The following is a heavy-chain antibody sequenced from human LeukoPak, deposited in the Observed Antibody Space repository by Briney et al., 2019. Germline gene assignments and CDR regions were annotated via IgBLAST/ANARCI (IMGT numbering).Heavy chain of an antibody. J-gene: IGHJ3*02. CDR2: ISWNSGSI. D-gene: IGHD3-22*01. CDR1: GFTFDDYA. Sequence: GGSLRLSCAASGFTFDDYAMHWVRQAPGKGLEWVSGISWNSGSIGYADSVKGRFTISRDNSKNTLYLQMNSLRAEDTAVYYCAKVSPVDYYDSSGADAFDIWGQGTMVTVSS. V-gene: IGHV3-9*01. CDR3: AKVSPVDYYDSSGADAFDI.